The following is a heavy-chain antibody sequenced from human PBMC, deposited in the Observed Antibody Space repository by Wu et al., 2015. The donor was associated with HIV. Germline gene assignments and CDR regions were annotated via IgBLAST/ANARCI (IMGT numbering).Heavy chain of an antibody. CDR3: ARDRELAVAANEDAFDI. D-gene: IGHD6-19*01. CDR2: INPSGGST. CDR1: GYTFTSYY. V-gene: IGHV1-46*01. J-gene: IGHJ3*02. Sequence: VQLIQFGAEVKKPGASVKVSCKASGYTFTSYYMHWVRQAPGQGLEWMGIINPSGGSTSYAQKFQGRVTMTRDTSTSTVYMELSSLRSEDTAVYYCARDRELAVAANEDAFDIWAKGQWSPSLQ.